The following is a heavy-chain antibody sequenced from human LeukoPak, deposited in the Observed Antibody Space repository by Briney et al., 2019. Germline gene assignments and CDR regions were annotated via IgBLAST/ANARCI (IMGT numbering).Heavy chain of an antibody. CDR3: ARHSSYYYESSGYKN. CDR2: IYYSGST. J-gene: IGHJ4*02. D-gene: IGHD3-22*01. Sequence: PSETLSLTCTVSGGSISSNSFYWAWLRPPPGKGLGWIGSIYYSGSTYYNPSLKSRFTISVDSSKNQFSLRLSSVTAADTAVYYCARHSSYYYESSGYKNWGQGTLVTVSS. CDR1: GGSISSNSFY. V-gene: IGHV4-39*01.